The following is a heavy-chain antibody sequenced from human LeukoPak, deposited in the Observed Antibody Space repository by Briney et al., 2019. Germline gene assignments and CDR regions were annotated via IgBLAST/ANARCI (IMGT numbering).Heavy chain of an antibody. CDR1: GGTFSSYA. Sequence: ASVKVSCKASGGTFSSYAISWVRQAPGQGLEWMGRIIPILGIANYAQKFQGRVTITADKSTSTAYMELSSLRSEDTAVYYCARNSVATTIKTYYYYGMDVWGQGTTVTVSS. CDR2: IIPILGIA. D-gene: IGHD5-12*01. J-gene: IGHJ6*02. V-gene: IGHV1-69*04. CDR3: ARNSVATTIKTYYYYGMDV.